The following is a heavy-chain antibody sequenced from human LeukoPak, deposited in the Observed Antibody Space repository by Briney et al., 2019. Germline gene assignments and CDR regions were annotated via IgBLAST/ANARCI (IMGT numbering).Heavy chain of an antibody. V-gene: IGHV4-34*01. CDR2: INHSGST. D-gene: IGHD3-10*01. J-gene: IGHJ4*02. CDR3: ARGRGSRFDY. CDR1: GGSFSGYY. Sequence: SETLSLTCAVYGGSFSGYYWSWIRQPPGNGLEWIGEINHSGSTNYNPSLKSRVTISVDTSKNQFSLKLSSVTAADTAVYYCARGRGSRFDYWGQGTLVTVSS.